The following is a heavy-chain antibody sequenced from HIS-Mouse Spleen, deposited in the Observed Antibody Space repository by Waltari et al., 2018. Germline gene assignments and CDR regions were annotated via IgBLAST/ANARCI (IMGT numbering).Heavy chain of an antibody. CDR1: GVTCSSYS. D-gene: IGHD7-27*01. CDR2: ISSSSSYI. V-gene: IGHV3-21*01. CDR3: ARRLLTGDAFDI. J-gene: IGHJ3*02. Sequence: EVQLVQSGGGLVKPGGSLRLSCAASGVTCSSYSMNWVRQAPGKGLKWVSSISSSSSYIYYADSVKGRFTISRDNAKNSLYLQMNSLRAEDTAVYYCARRLLTGDAFDIWGQGTMVTVSS.